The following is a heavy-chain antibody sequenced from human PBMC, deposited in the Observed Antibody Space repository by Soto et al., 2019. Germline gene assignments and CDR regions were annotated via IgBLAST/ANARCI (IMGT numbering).Heavy chain of an antibody. CDR1: GYTFTSYG. D-gene: IGHD2-15*01. J-gene: IGHJ5*02. CDR3: ARALGYCSGGSCWSVDP. V-gene: IGHV1-18*01. CDR2: ISAYNGNT. Sequence: QVPLVQSGAEVKKPGASVKVSCQASGYTFTSYGISWVRQAPGQGLEWMGWISAYNGNTNYAQKLQGRVTMTTDTSTSTAYMELRSLRSDDTAVYYCARALGYCSGGSCWSVDPWGQGTLVTVSS.